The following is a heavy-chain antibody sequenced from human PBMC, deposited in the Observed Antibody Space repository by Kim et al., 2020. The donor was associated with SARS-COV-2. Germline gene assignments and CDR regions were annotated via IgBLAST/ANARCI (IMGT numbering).Heavy chain of an antibody. Sequence: SETLSLTCTVSGGSISSNSYYWDWIRQPPGKGLEWIGSIYYSGSTYYNPSLKSRVILSVETSNNQFSLKLSSVTATDTAVYYCARKTAYYDSGGLDYWGQGTLVTVSS. CDR2: IYYSGST. V-gene: IGHV4-39*01. D-gene: IGHD3-22*01. J-gene: IGHJ4*02. CDR3: ARKTAYYDSGGLDY. CDR1: GGSISSNSYY.